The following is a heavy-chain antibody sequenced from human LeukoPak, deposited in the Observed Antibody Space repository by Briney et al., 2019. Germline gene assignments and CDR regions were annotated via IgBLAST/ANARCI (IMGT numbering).Heavy chain of an antibody. Sequence: GGSLRLSCAASGFKFSSYSMKWVRQAPGKGLEWVSFIYSDNTHYSDSVKGRFTISRDNSKNTLYLQMNSLRAEDTAVYYCARRAGAYSHPYDYWGQGTLVTVSS. V-gene: IGHV3-53*01. CDR3: ARRAGAYSHPYDY. J-gene: IGHJ4*02. D-gene: IGHD4/OR15-4a*01. CDR1: GFKFSSYS. CDR2: IYSDNT.